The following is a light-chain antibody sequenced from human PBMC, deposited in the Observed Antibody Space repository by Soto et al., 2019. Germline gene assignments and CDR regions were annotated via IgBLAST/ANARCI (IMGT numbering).Light chain of an antibody. CDR3: CSLTTSHTYV. V-gene: IGLV2-14*03. CDR2: HVT. Sequence: QSALTQPASVSGSPGQSITISCTRTSSDIGHYDYVSWYQQHPGKAPNLMIYHVTYRPSGVSNRYSGSKSGNSAPLTISGLQADDEADYYCCSLTTSHTYVFGSGTKVTVL. CDR1: SSDIGHYDY. J-gene: IGLJ1*01.